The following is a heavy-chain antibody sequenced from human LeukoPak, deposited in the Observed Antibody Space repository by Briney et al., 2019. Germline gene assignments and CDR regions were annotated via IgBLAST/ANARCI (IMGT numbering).Heavy chain of an antibody. CDR3: ARESGSVTSEVDFDY. V-gene: IGHV3-53*05. Sequence: HTGGSLRLSCAASGFTVSSNYMSWVRQAPGKGLEWVSVIYSGGSTYYADSVKGRFTISRDNSKNTLYLQMNSMRAEDTAVYYCARESGSVTSEVDFDYWGQGTLVTVSS. CDR1: GFTVSSNY. D-gene: IGHD4-17*01. J-gene: IGHJ4*02. CDR2: IYSGGST.